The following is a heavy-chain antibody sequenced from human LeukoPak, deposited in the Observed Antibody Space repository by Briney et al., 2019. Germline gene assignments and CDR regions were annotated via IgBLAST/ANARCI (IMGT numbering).Heavy chain of an antibody. CDR1: GGSISSYY. CDR3: ARERARADTAMVNLRDIYYYYYGVDV. J-gene: IGHJ6*02. CDR2: IYTSGST. V-gene: IGHV4-4*07. Sequence: SETLSLTCTVSGGSISSYYWSWIRQPAGKGLEWIGRIYTSGSTNYNPSLKSRVTMSVDTSKNQFSLKLSSVTAADTAVYYCARERARADTAMVNLRDIYYYYYGVDVWGQGTTVTVSS. D-gene: IGHD5-18*01.